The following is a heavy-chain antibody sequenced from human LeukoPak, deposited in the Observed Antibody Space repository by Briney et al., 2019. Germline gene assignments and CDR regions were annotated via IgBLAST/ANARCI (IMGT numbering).Heavy chain of an antibody. CDR1: GGSFSGYY. V-gene: IGHV4-34*01. Sequence: SETLSLTCAVYGGSFSGYYWSWIRQPPGKGLEWIGEINHSGSTNYSPSLKSRVTISVDTSKNQFSLKLSSVTAADTAVYYCARGLGYCSSTSCYHPFYYWGQGTLVTVSS. D-gene: IGHD2-2*01. CDR2: INHSGST. J-gene: IGHJ4*02. CDR3: ARGLGYCSSTSCYHPFYY.